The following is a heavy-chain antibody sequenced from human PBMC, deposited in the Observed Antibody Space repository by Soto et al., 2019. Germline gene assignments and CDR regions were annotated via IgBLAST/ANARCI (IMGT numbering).Heavy chain of an antibody. CDR1: GFTFSSYE. Sequence: PGGSLRLSCAASGFTFSSYEMNWVRQAPGKGLEWVSYISSSGSTIYYADSVKGRFTISRDNAKNSLYLQMNSLRAEDTAVYYCARGGIAARRNYFDYWGQGTLVTVYS. CDR2: ISSSGSTI. J-gene: IGHJ4*02. V-gene: IGHV3-48*03. D-gene: IGHD6-6*01. CDR3: ARGGIAARRNYFDY.